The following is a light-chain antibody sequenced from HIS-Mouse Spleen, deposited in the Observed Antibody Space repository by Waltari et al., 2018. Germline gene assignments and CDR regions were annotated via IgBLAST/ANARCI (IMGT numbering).Light chain of an antibody. V-gene: IGLV3-10*01. CDR3: YSTDSSGNHRV. Sequence: SYELTQPPSVSVSPGQTARITCSGDALPKKYAYWDQQKSGKAPVLVIDEDSKRPSGIPERFSCSSSGTMATLTISGAQVQDEADYYCYSTDSSGNHRVFGGGTKLTVL. CDR1: ALPKKY. CDR2: EDS. J-gene: IGLJ2*01.